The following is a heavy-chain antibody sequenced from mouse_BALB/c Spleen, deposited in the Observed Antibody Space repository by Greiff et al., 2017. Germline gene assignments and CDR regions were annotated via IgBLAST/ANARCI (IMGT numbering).Heavy chain of an antibody. J-gene: IGHJ1*01. CDR2: IDPANGNT. D-gene: IGHD6-5*01. CDR3: APYSNWYFDV. V-gene: IGHV14-3*02. Sequence: EVQLQQSGAELVKPGASVKLSCTASGFNIKDTYMHWVKQRPEQGLEWIGRIDPANGNTKYDPKFQGKATITADTSSNTAYLQLSSLTSEDTAVYYGAPYSNWYFDVWGAGTTVTVAS. CDR1: GFNIKDTY.